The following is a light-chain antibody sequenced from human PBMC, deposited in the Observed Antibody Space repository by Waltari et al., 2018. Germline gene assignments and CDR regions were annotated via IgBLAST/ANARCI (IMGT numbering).Light chain of an antibody. Sequence: DIVMTQSPDSLAVSLCERATISCKSSQSVLYSSNNKNYLAWYQQKPGQPPKLLIYWAYTRESGVPDRFSGSGSGTDFTLTISSLQAEDVAVYYCQQYYRSPWTFGQGTKVEI. CDR3: QQYYRSPWT. CDR1: QSVLYSSNNKNY. V-gene: IGKV4-1*01. J-gene: IGKJ1*01. CDR2: WAY.